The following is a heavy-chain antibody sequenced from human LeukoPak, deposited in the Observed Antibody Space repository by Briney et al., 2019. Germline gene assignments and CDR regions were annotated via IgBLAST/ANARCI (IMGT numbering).Heavy chain of an antibody. D-gene: IGHD3-10*01. V-gene: IGHV1-3*01. CDR2: INGDNGNT. Sequence: ASVKVSCKTSGYNFASYTMHWLRQAPGQSPEWMGSINGDNGNTKYSETFQGRVTFTRDTSASSAYMELSRLRSEDTAVYYCARSSSGTYHYWGQGTLVTVSS. CDR3: ARSSSGTYHY. J-gene: IGHJ4*02. CDR1: GYNFASYT.